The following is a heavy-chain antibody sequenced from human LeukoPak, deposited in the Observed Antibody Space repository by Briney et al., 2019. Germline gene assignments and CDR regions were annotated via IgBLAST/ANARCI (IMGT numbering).Heavy chain of an antibody. Sequence: PSETLPLTCAVSGGSISSSNWWSWVRQPPGKGLEWIGEINHSGSTNYNPSLKSRVTISVDTSKNQFSLKLSSVTAADTAVYYCARDPPTTQGMAFDIWGQGTMVTVSS. CDR3: ARDPPTTQGMAFDI. CDR2: INHSGST. J-gene: IGHJ3*02. V-gene: IGHV4-4*02. D-gene: IGHD2-15*01. CDR1: GGSISSSNW.